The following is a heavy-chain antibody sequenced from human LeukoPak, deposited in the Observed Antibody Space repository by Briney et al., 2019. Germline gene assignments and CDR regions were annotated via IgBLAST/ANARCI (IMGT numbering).Heavy chain of an antibody. CDR1: GFTFSSYG. CDR2: IWYDGSNK. V-gene: IGHV3-33*01. Sequence: PGRSLRLSCAASGFTFSSYGMHWVRQAPGKGLERVAVIWYDGSNKYYADSVKGRFTISRDNSKNTLYLQTNSLRAEDTAVYYCATRATVTTRRYGMDVWGQGTTVTVSS. CDR3: ATRATVTTRRYGMDV. J-gene: IGHJ6*02. D-gene: IGHD4-17*01.